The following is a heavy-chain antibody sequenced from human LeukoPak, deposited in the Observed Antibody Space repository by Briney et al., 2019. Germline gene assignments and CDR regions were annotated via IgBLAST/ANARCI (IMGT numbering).Heavy chain of an antibody. D-gene: IGHD3-3*01. CDR3: AKDRAYYDFWSALDY. CDR1: GFTFSSYA. J-gene: IGHJ4*02. V-gene: IGHV3-23*01. CDR2: ISGSGGSI. Sequence: GSLRLSCAASGFTFSSYAMSWVRQAPGKGLEWVSAISGSGGSIYYADSVKGRFTISRDNSKNTLYLQMNSPRAEDTAVYYCAKDRAYYDFWSALDYWGQGTLVTVSS.